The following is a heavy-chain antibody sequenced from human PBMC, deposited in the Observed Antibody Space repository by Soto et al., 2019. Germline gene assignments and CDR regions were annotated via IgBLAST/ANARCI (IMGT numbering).Heavy chain of an antibody. D-gene: IGHD3-22*01. Sequence: EVQLVESGGGLVQPGGSLRLSCAASGFTSSSYWIHWVRQAPGKGLVWVSRISNDGSSTNYADSVKGRFTISRDNAKNTVYLQMNSLRAEDTAVYYCARDTYYYDSSDHFSADAFDIWGPGTMVTVSS. CDR1: GFTSSSYW. V-gene: IGHV3-74*01. CDR3: ARDTYYYDSSDHFSADAFDI. J-gene: IGHJ3*02. CDR2: ISNDGSST.